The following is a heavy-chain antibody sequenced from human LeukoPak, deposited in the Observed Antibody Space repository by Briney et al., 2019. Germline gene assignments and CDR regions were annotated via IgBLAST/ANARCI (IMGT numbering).Heavy chain of an antibody. CDR3: ARRSDSGSDDGEDYFDN. Sequence: SETLSLTCTVSSGSINNNTFYWGWVRQPPGRGLEWLGSLYYSGSTYYNPSLKSRIDISVDTSKNHFSLKMRSVTAADTAVYYCARRSDSGSDDGEDYFDNWGQGTLVTVSS. D-gene: IGHD1-26*01. V-gene: IGHV4-39*02. CDR2: LYYSGST. J-gene: IGHJ4*02. CDR1: SGSINNNTFY.